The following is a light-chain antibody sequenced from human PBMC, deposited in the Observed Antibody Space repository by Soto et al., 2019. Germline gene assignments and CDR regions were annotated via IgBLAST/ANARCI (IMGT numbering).Light chain of an antibody. CDR1: QSVSSN. J-gene: IGKJ1*01. Sequence: EIVMTQSPATLAVSPGERATLSCRASQSVSSNLAWYQQKPGQAPRLLIYGASTRATGIPARFSGSGSGTEYPITISSLQYEDVAVYYCQQHNNWPRWTFGQGTKVEIK. CDR2: GAS. V-gene: IGKV3-15*01. CDR3: QQHNNWPRWT.